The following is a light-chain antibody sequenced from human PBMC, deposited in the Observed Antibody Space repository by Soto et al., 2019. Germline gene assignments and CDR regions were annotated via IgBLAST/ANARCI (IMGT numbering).Light chain of an antibody. Sequence: EIVLTQSPGTLSLSPGEIATLSCRASQSVSSSYVAWYQQKPGQAPRLLIYGSSSRATGIPDMFSGSGSGTDFTLTISRLEPEDFAVYYCQQYGSSPVAFGQGTKVDIK. V-gene: IGKV3-20*01. CDR3: QQYGSSPVA. CDR1: QSVSSSY. J-gene: IGKJ1*01. CDR2: GSS.